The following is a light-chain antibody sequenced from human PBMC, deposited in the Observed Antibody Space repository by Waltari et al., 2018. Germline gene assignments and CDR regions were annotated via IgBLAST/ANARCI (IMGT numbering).Light chain of an antibody. CDR3: ATWDDSLNGVV. CDR1: RSNIGDFP. CDR2: SDY. V-gene: IGLV1-44*01. J-gene: IGLJ2*01. Sequence: QPVLTPPPSASGTPGQRVTISCAGSRSNIGDFPVPWYQHLPQPAPKLLIHSDYQRPSGVPDRFSGSKSGTSASLAISGLQSEDEADYYCATWDDSLNGVVFGGGTKLTVL.